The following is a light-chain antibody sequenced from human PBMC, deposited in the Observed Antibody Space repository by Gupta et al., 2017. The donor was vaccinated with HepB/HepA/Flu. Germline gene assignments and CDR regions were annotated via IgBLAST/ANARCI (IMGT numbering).Light chain of an antibody. CDR3: QQYDRYGWT. V-gene: IGKV1-5*03. Sequence: IQMTQSPSTLSASVGDRVIITCRASQNIRTWLAWYQQKPGKAPKLLMYKASSLESGFPSRFTGGGSGTDFTLTISGLQPEDFATYYCQQYDRYGWTFGQGTKVEI. CDR2: KAS. CDR1: QNIRTW. J-gene: IGKJ1*01.